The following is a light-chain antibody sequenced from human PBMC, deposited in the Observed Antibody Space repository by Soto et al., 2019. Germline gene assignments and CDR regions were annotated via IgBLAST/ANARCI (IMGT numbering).Light chain of an antibody. CDR3: QQYENCPRT. CDR1: QTVSSY. J-gene: IGKJ3*01. CDR2: AAS. Sequence: EIELTQSPSTLSLSAGDRATISCRASQTVSSYLAWFQQKPGKAPRPLIYAASNMENGIPARFSGSRSGTNFTLTISSLEPDDFAIYYCQQYENCPRTFGPGTKVDVK. V-gene: IGKV3-11*01.